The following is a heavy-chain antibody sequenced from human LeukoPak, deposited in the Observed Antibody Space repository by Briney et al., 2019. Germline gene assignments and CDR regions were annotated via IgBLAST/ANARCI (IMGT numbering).Heavy chain of an antibody. J-gene: IGHJ3*02. Sequence: PSETLSLTCTVSGGSISSSSYYWGWIRQPPGKGLEWIGSIYYSGSTYYNPSLKSRVTISVDTSKNQFSLKLSPVTAADTAVYYCARHWTRDGYKADAFDIWGQGTMVTVSS. CDR1: GGSISSSSYY. CDR2: IYYSGST. V-gene: IGHV4-39*01. CDR3: ARHWTRDGYKADAFDI. D-gene: IGHD5-24*01.